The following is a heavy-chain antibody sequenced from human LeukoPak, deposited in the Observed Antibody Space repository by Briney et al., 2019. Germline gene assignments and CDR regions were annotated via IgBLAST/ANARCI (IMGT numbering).Heavy chain of an antibody. D-gene: IGHD1-26*01. J-gene: IGHJ3*02. CDR1: GGSISSGGYY. V-gene: IGHV4-31*03. Sequence: SETLSLTCTVSGGSISSGGYYWSWIRQHPGTGLEWIGYIYYSGSTYYNPSLKSRVTISVDTSKNQFSLKLSSVTAADTAVYYCARENVDYYGRAFDIWGQGTMVTVSS. CDR3: ARENVDYYGRAFDI. CDR2: IYYSGST.